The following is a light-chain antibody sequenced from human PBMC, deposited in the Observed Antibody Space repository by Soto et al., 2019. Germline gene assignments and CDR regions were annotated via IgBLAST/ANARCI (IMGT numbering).Light chain of an antibody. V-gene: IGKV1-6*01. CDR3: QQYYSYPIT. J-gene: IGKJ5*01. Sequence: AIQMTQSPSSLSESVGHRVTITCRASQGIRNDLGWYQQKPGKAPKLLIYAASSLQSGVPSRFSGSGSGTDFTLTISCLQSEDFATYYCQQYYSYPITFGQGTRLEIK. CDR2: AAS. CDR1: QGIRND.